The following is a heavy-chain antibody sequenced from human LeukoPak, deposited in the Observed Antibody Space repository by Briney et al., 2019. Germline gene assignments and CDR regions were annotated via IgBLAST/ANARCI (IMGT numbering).Heavy chain of an antibody. V-gene: IGHV4-38-2*02. D-gene: IGHD6-13*01. J-gene: IGHJ3*02. CDR1: GYSISSGYY. CDR3: AREGIAAAEGTFDI. CDR2: IYHSGST. Sequence: SETLSLTCAVSGYSISSGYYWGWIRQPPGKGLEWIGSIYHSGSTFYNPSLKSRVTISVDTSKNQFSLKLNSVTAADTAVYYCAREGIAAAEGTFDIWGRGTMVTVSS.